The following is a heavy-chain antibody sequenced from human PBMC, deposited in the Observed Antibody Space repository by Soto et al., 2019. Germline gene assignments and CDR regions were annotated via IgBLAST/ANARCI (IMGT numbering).Heavy chain of an antibody. CDR1: GFTFSSYS. D-gene: IGHD3-22*01. CDR3: ARGTYYYDSSRYSGI. J-gene: IGHJ3*02. Sequence: EVQLVESGGGLVKPGGSLRLSCAASGFTFSSYSMNWVRHAPGKGLEWVSSISSSSSYIYYADSVKGRFTISRDNAKNSLYLQMNSLRSEDTAVYYCARGTYYYDSSRYSGIWGQGTMVTVSS. CDR2: ISSSSSYI. V-gene: IGHV3-21*01.